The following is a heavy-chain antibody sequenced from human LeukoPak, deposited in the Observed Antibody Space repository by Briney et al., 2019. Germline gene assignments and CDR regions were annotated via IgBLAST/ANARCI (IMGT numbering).Heavy chain of an antibody. CDR3: GIFMDVVPGTMS. D-gene: IGHD3-22*01. J-gene: IGHJ4*02. CDR2: ISHGGIT. Sequence: PSETLSLTCVVYAGXLTNYFCHWIRQAPGKGLEWVGEISHGGITKHNPSLKSRVTMSQDTSKRQFSLKMNSMTAADTGVYYCGIFMDVVPGTMSWGLGTLVTVSS. V-gene: IGHV4-34*01. CDR1: AGXLTNYF.